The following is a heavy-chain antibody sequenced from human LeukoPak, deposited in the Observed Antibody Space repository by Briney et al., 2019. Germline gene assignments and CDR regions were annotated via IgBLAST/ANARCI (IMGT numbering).Heavy chain of an antibody. V-gene: IGHV4-59*01. CDR1: GGSISSYY. CDR2: MYYSGST. J-gene: IGHJ6*03. Sequence: SETLSLTCTVSGGSISSYYWRWIRQPPGKGLEWIGYMYYSGSTNYSPSLKSRVTLSVATSKNQFSLKLSSVTAADTAVYFCARVGLTVTTPIYYYYMDVWGKGTTVTVSS. D-gene: IGHD1-7*01. CDR3: ARVGLTVTTPIYYYYMDV.